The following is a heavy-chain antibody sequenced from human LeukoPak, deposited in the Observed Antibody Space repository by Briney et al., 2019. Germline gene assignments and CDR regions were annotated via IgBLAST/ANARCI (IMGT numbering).Heavy chain of an antibody. J-gene: IGHJ5*02. V-gene: IGHV1-18*01. CDR2: ISAYNGNT. CDR1: GYTFTSYG. D-gene: IGHD3-22*01. CDR3: ARDYIADDSSGYYYSWFNP. Sequence: ASVKVSCKASGYTFTSYGISWARQAPGQGLEWMGWISAYNGNTNYAQKLQGRVTMTTDTSTSTAYMELRSLRSDDTAVYYCARDYIADDSSGYYYSWFNPWGQGTLVTVSS.